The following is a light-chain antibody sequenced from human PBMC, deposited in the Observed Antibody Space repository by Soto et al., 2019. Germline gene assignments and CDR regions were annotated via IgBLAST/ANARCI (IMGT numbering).Light chain of an antibody. V-gene: IGLV1-44*01. Sequence: QTVVTQPPSASGTPGQRVTISCSGSSSNIGSNTVNWYQQLPGTAPKLLIYSNNQRPSGVPDRFSGSKSGTSASLAISGLQSEDEADYYCAAWDDSLNGVVFGGGTKLHRP. CDR2: SNN. J-gene: IGLJ2*01. CDR1: SSNIGSNT. CDR3: AAWDDSLNGVV.